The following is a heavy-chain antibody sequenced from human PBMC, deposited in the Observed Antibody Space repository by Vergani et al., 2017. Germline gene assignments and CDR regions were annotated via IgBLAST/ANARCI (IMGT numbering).Heavy chain of an antibody. Sequence: QVHLVESGGGVVQPGRSLRLSCAVSGFTSSYYGMHWVRPAPGKGLEWVAVISYDGTQKYYADSVKGRFTISRDNSKSTLYLQMNSLRTEDTAVYYCATKSCGTPGCQIGYFREWGQGTLVTVSS. J-gene: IGHJ1*01. CDR3: ATKSCGTPGCQIGYFRE. D-gene: IGHD1-1*01. V-gene: IGHV3-30*03. CDR1: GFTSSYYG. CDR2: ISYDGTQK.